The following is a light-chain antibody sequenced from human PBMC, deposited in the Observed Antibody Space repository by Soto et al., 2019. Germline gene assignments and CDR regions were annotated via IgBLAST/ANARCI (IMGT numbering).Light chain of an antibody. CDR3: KQYNSFSWT. CDR2: KAS. V-gene: IGKV1-5*03. CDR1: QNIGSW. Sequence: DIQMTQSPSALSASVGDRVTITCRASQNIGSWLAWYQQKPGKAPKLLIYKASTLESGVPSRFRGSGSGTEFTLTISSLQPDDFSTYYCKQYNSFSWTFGQGTKVEIK. J-gene: IGKJ1*01.